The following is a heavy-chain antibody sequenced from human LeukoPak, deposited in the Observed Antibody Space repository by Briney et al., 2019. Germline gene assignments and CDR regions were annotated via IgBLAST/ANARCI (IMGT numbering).Heavy chain of an antibody. D-gene: IGHD5-18*01. CDR1: GFPFIEYS. V-gene: IGHV3-48*04. J-gene: IGHJ4*02. CDR3: ARDHNYAFDN. Sequence: PGGSPRLSCTASGFPFIEYSMNWVRQAPGKGLEWISYIGISSGNTKYADSVKGRFTISADNAKNSLYLQMNSLRVEDTAVYYCARDHNYAFDNWGQGTLVSVSS. CDR2: IGISSGNT.